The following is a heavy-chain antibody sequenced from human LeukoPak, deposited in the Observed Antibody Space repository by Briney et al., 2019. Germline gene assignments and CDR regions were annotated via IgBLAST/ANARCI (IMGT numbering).Heavy chain of an antibody. D-gene: IGHD3-3*01. CDR3: ARHGPPSITIFGVVPRGWFDP. V-gene: IGHV4-39*01. Sequence: SSETLSHMRTLSGVSISSSSYYWGWLRQPPGKGLEGIGSIYYSGSTYYNPSLKSRVTISVDTSKNQFSLKLSSVTAADTAVYYCARHGPPSITIFGVVPRGWFDPWGQGTLVTVSS. CDR2: IYYSGST. CDR1: GVSISSSSYY. J-gene: IGHJ5*02.